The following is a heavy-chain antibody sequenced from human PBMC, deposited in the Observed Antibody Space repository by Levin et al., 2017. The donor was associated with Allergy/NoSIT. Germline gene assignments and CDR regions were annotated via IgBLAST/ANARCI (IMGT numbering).Heavy chain of an antibody. Sequence: GESLKISCAASGFTFSSYSMNWVRQAPGKGLEWVSSISSSSSYIYYADSVKGRFTISRDNAKNSLYLQMNSLRAEDTAVYYCARAGIAAAGTGDYWGQGTLVTVSS. CDR3: ARAGIAAAGTGDY. V-gene: IGHV3-21*01. D-gene: IGHD6-13*01. CDR2: ISSSSSYI. CDR1: GFTFSSYS. J-gene: IGHJ4*02.